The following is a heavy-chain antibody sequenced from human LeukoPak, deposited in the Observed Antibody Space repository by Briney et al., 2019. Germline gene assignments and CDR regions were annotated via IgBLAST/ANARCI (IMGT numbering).Heavy chain of an antibody. V-gene: IGHV3-23*01. CDR2: ISGSGGST. CDR1: GFTFSSYA. D-gene: IGHD5-12*01. CDR3: ARYSGYDYYYYYGMDV. J-gene: IGHJ6*02. Sequence: GGSLRLSCAASGFTFSSYAMSWVRQAPGKGPEWVSAISGSGGSTYYADSVKGRFTISRDNSKNTLYLQMNSLRAEDTAVYYCARYSGYDYYYYYGMDVWGQGTTVTVSS.